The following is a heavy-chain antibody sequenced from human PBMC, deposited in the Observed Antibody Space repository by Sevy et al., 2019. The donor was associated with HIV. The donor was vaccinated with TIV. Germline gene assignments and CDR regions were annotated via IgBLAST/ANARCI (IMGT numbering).Heavy chain of an antibody. J-gene: IGHJ4*02. D-gene: IGHD4-17*01. V-gene: IGHV3-33*01. CDR2: IWFDGSNT. CDR3: ARDLEFYDYGHYGPAFMPDY. Sequence: GGCLRLSCAASGFTFSSYGMHCVRQAPGKGLEWVALIWFDGSNTYYADSVKDRFTISRDIAKNTLHLQMNSLRAEDTAVYYSARDLEFYDYGHYGPAFMPDYWGQGTSVTVSS. CDR1: GFTFSSYG.